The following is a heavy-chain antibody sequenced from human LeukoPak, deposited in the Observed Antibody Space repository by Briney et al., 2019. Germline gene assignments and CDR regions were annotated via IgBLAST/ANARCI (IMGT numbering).Heavy chain of an antibody. Sequence: PEGSLRLSCAASGFTFSSYAMSWVRQAPGKGLEWVSAISGSGGSTYYADSVKGRFTISRDNSKNTLYLQMNSLRAEDTAVYYCAKDLRKQLAYFDYWGQGTLVTVSS. D-gene: IGHD6-13*01. J-gene: IGHJ4*02. CDR2: ISGSGGST. CDR3: AKDLRKQLAYFDY. V-gene: IGHV3-23*01. CDR1: GFTFSSYA.